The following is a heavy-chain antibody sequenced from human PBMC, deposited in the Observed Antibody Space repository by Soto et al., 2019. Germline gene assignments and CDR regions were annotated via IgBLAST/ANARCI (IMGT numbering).Heavy chain of an antibody. CDR2: IDPSDSYT. D-gene: IGHD6-19*01. J-gene: IGHJ5*02. V-gene: IGHV5-10-1*01. CDR1: GYSFTSYW. Sequence: PGESLKISCKGSGYSFTSYWISWVRQMPGKGLEWMGRIDPSDSYTNYSPSFQGHVTISADKSISTAYLQWSSLKASDTAMYYCARLTGYSSGRNWFDPWGQGTLVTVS. CDR3: ARLTGYSSGRNWFDP.